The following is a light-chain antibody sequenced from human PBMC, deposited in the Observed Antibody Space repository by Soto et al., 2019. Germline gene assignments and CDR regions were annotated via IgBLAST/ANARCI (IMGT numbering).Light chain of an antibody. V-gene: IGKV3-15*01. CDR3: QQYNNWPLT. CDR1: RIVHSN. Sequence: EIVMTQSPATLSVSPGERATLYWMASRIVHSNVAWYQHKPGQAPRLLIYGASFRATGMPARFSGSGFGTEFTLTISSLQSEDFAVYYCQQYNNWPLTFGGGTKVDIK. J-gene: IGKJ4*01. CDR2: GAS.